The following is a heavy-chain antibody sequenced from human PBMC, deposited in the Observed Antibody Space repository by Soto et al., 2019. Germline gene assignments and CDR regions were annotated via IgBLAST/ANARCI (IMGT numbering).Heavy chain of an antibody. Sequence: EVQLVESGGGLVKPGGSLRLSCAASGFTFSNAWMSWVRQAPGKGLEWVGRIKSKTDGGTTDYAAPVKGRFTISRDDSKNTLYLQMNSLKTEDTAVYYCTTENGDAPEDSYYGMDVWGQGTTVTVSS. CDR3: TTENGDAPEDSYYGMDV. J-gene: IGHJ6*02. CDR2: IKSKTDGGTT. V-gene: IGHV3-15*01. CDR1: GFTFSNAW. D-gene: IGHD4-17*01.